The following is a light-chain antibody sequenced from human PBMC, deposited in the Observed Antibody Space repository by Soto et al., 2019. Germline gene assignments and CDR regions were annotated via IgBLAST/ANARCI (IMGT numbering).Light chain of an antibody. CDR1: QSVSES. V-gene: IGKV3-11*01. Sequence: EIVLTQSPATLSLSPGERATLSCRASQSVSESLAWYQQKPGQAPRLLIYDASSRATGIPDRFSGSGSGTDFTLTISSLQSEDFAIYYCQQYNNWPWTFGQGTKVDIK. CDR3: QQYNNWPWT. CDR2: DAS. J-gene: IGKJ1*01.